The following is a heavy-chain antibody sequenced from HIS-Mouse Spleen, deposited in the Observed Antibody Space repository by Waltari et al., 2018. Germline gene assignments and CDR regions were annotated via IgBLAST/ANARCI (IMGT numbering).Heavy chain of an antibody. CDR2: ISISSSYI. CDR1: GFTFRSYS. D-gene: IGHD6-13*01. Sequence: EVQLVESGGGLVKPGGSVRLCCAASGFTFRSYSMNWVRQAPGKGLEWVSSISISSSYIYYADSVKGRFTISRDNAKNSLYLQMNSLRAEDTAVYYCARSPGIAAAGTDYWGQGTLVTVSS. J-gene: IGHJ4*02. CDR3: ARSPGIAAAGTDY. V-gene: IGHV3-21*01.